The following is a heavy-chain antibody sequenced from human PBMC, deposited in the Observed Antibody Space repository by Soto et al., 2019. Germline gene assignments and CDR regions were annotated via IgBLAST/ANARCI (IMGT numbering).Heavy chain of an antibody. D-gene: IGHD6-13*01. Sequence: EVQLVESGGGLVQPGGSLRLSCAASGFTVSSNYMSWVRQAPGKGLEWVSVIYSGGSTYYADSVKGRFTISRDNSKNTLYVQMNSLRAEDTAVYYCAREGVAAGTIYYFYYMDVWGKGTTATVSS. CDR1: GFTVSSNY. CDR2: IYSGGST. CDR3: AREGVAAGTIYYFYYMDV. V-gene: IGHV3-66*01. J-gene: IGHJ6*03.